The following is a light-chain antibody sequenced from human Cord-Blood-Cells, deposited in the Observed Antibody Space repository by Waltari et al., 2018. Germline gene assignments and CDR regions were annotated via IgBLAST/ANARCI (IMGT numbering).Light chain of an antibody. Sequence: SYELTQPPSVSVSPGQTASITCPGDTLWDKYACWYKQKPGQSAVLVNYQDSRQPSGIPVRFACSNATDTATLTIGGTQAMDEADYYCQAGDGGSVVFGGGTKLTVL. J-gene: IGLJ2*01. CDR2: QDS. CDR3: QAGDGGSVV. CDR1: TLWDKY. V-gene: IGLV3-1*01.